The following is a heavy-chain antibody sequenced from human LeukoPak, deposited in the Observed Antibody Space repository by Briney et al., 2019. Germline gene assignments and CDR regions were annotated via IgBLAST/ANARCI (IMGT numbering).Heavy chain of an antibody. CDR1: GFTFSNYE. CDR3: ASTYDRSGYPDAFGI. CDR2: ISSSGSTI. V-gene: IGHV3-48*03. J-gene: IGHJ3*02. Sequence: PGGSLRLSCAASGFTFSNYEMNWVRQAPGKGLEWVSYISSSGSTIYYADSVKGRFTISRDNAKNSLYLQMNRLRAEDTALYYCASTYDRSGYPDAFGIWGQGTMVTVSS. D-gene: IGHD3-22*01.